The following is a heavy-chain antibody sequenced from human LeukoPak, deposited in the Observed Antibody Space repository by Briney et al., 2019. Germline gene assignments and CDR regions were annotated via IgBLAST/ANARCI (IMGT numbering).Heavy chain of an antibody. CDR3: ARLPVVWSGYYPRYYYYYYMDV. J-gene: IGHJ6*03. CDR1: GFTFSSYS. V-gene: IGHV3-21*01. D-gene: IGHD3-3*01. CDR2: ISGSRDFI. Sequence: GGSLRLSCAASGFTFSSYSMNWVRQAPGKGLEWVSSISGSRDFIYYAGSVKGRFTISRDNAKNSLYLQMNSLRADDTAVYYCARLPVVWSGYYPRYYYYYYMDVWGKGTTVTVSS.